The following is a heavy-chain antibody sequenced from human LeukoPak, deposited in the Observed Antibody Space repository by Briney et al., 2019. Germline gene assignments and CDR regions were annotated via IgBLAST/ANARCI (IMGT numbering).Heavy chain of an antibody. D-gene: IGHD3-22*01. J-gene: IGHJ4*02. CDR3: ARTTYYYDSSGYYYEN. V-gene: IGHV3-23*01. Sequence: GGSLRLSCAASGFTFSSYAMSWVRQAPGKGLEWVSAISGSGGSTYYADSVKGRFTISRDNSKNTLYLQMNSLRAEDTAVYYCARTTYYYDSSGYYYENWGQGTLVTVSS. CDR2: ISGSGGST. CDR1: GFTFSSYA.